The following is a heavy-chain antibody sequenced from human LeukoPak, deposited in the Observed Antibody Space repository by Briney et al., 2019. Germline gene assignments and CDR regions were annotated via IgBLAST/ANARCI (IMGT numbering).Heavy chain of an antibody. V-gene: IGHV3-7*01. J-gene: IGHJ4*02. CDR2: INEGGNVK. CDR1: GFTFTNNF. CDR3: ARVGKNGWDFDH. Sequence: PGGSLRLSCAASGFTFTNNFMSWVRQVPGKGLEWVANINEGGNVKFYVDSVKGRFTISRDNTKISLYLQMYSLRAEDTAVYYCARVGKNGWDFDHWGQGTLVTVSS. D-gene: IGHD6-19*01.